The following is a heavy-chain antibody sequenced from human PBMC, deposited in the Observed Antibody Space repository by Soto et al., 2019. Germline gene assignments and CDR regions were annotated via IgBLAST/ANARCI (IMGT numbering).Heavy chain of an antibody. J-gene: IGHJ6*02. CDR3: ARYAYYYGSGSSSYYGMDV. CDR1: GGSFSTYY. V-gene: IGHV4-59*01. D-gene: IGHD3-10*01. Sequence: QVQLQESGPGLVKPSETLSLTCTVSGGSFSTYYWNWIRQHPGKGLEWIGYIYDRGSTNYNPSVKSRVTISVDTSKNQFSLKLSSVTAADTAVYYCARYAYYYGSGSSSYYGMDVGGQGPTVTVSS. CDR2: IYDRGST.